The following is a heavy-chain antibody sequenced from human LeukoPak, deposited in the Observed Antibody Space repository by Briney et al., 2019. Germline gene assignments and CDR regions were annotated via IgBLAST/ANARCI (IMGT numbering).Heavy chain of an antibody. CDR2: ISSSGSTI. D-gene: IGHD2-21*02. CDR3: ARGNGLYCGGDCYSYYYYYMDV. Sequence: GGSLRLSCAASGFTFSSYEMNWVRQAPVKGLEWVSYISSSGSTIYYADSVKGRFTISRDNAKNSLYLQMNSLRAEDTAVYYCARGNGLYCGGDCYSYYYYYMDVWGKGTTVTVSS. CDR1: GFTFSSYE. V-gene: IGHV3-48*03. J-gene: IGHJ6*03.